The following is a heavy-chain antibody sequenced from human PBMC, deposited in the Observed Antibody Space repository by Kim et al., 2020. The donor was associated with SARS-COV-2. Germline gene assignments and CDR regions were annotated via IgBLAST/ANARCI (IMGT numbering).Heavy chain of an antibody. CDR1: GGSISSYY. J-gene: IGHJ5*02. CDR3: ARAGRDGWEPTPAHRNNWFDP. CDR2: IYYSGST. D-gene: IGHD1-26*01. Sequence: SETLSLTCTVSGGSISSYYWSWIRQPPGKGLEWIGYIYYSGSTNYNPSLKSRVTISVDTSKNQFSLKLSSVTAADTAVYYCARAGRDGWEPTPAHRNNWFDPWGQGTLVTVSS. V-gene: IGHV4-59*01.